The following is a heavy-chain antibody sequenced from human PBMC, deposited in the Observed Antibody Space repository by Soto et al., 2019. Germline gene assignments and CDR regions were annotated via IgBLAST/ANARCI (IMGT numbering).Heavy chain of an antibody. CDR3: ARWWSGSRQGFDP. Sequence: QVQLQESGPGLVKPSQTPSLTCTVSGGSISSGDYYWSWIRQHPGKGLEWIGYIYYSGSTYYNPSLKRRVTISVDTSKNQFSLKLSSVTAADTAVYYCARWWSGSRQGFDPWGQGTLVTVSS. D-gene: IGHD3-3*01. J-gene: IGHJ5*02. V-gene: IGHV4-31*03. CDR2: IYYSGST. CDR1: GGSISSGDYY.